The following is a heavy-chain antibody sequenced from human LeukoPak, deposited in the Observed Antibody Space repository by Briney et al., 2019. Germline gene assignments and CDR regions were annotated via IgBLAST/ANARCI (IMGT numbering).Heavy chain of an antibody. CDR1: GFTLRNYW. D-gene: IGHD3-10*01. CDR3: VRGSYYGSGTSYAMFDY. J-gene: IGHJ4*02. V-gene: IGHV3-74*01. Sequence: GGSLRLSCAASGFTLRNYWMHWVRQAPGKGLVWVSRTNSDGSSTSYADSVKGRFTISRDNAKNTLYLEMNSLRAEDTAVYYCVRGSYYGSGTSYAMFDYWGQGTLVTVSS. CDR2: TNSDGSST.